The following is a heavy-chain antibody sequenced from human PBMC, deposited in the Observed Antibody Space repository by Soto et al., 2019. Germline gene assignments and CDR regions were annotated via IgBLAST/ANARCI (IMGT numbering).Heavy chain of an antibody. CDR3: ETSVI. Sequence: EVQLVESGGGLVQPGGSLRLSCAASGFTFRTYWMNWVRQAPGKGLEWVANIKGDGSEKYYVDPVKGRFTISRDNARNSLSLQMNRLMVEDTAVYYCETSVIRGPGALVTVSS. CDR1: GFTFRTYW. D-gene: IGHD2-21*01. CDR2: IKGDGSEK. J-gene: IGHJ4*02. V-gene: IGHV3-7*01.